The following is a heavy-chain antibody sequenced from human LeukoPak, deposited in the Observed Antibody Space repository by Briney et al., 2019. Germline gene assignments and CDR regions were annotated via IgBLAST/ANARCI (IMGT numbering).Heavy chain of an antibody. Sequence: GGSLRLPCAASGFTFSSYWMSWVRQAPGKGLEWVASIKQDGSEKYYVDSVKGRFTISRDNAKNSLYLQMNSLRAEDTAVYYCSRIGSYCSGGSCHTPFDYGGQGTLVTVSS. V-gene: IGHV3-7*01. CDR3: SRIGSYCSGGSCHTPFDY. D-gene: IGHD2-15*01. CDR2: IKQDGSEK. CDR1: GFTFSSYW. J-gene: IGHJ4*02.